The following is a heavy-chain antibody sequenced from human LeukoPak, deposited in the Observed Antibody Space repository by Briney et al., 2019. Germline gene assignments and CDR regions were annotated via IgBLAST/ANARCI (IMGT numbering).Heavy chain of an antibody. J-gene: IGHJ4*02. D-gene: IGHD4-17*01. V-gene: IGHV3-23*01. CDR1: GFTFSSYA. CDR2: ISGSGGST. CDR3: PPPRRGDYPGCH. Sequence: PGGSLRLSCAASGFTFSSYAMSWVRQAPGKGLEWVSAISGSGGSTYYADSVKGRFTISRDNSKNTLYLQMNSLRAEDTAVYYPPPPRRGDYPGCHWGQRPLVTVSS.